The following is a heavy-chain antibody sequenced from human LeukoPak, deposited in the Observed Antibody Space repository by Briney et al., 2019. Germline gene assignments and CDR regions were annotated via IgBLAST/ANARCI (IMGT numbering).Heavy chain of an antibody. D-gene: IGHD3-10*01. J-gene: IGHJ3*02. CDR2: ISSSSSYT. CDR1: GFTFSSFP. V-gene: IGHV3-21*05. Sequence: GGSLRLSCAASGFTFSSFPMNWVRQAPGKGLEWVSYISSSSSYTNYADSVKGRFTISRDNAKNSLYLQMNSLRAEDTAVYYCARDSAFTMVRGVIITSAFDIWGQGTMVTVSS. CDR3: ARDSAFTMVRGVIITSAFDI.